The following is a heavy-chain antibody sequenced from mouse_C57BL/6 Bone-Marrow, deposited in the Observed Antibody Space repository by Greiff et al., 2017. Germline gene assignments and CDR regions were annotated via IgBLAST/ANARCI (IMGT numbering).Heavy chain of an antibody. CDR1: GYSITSGYY. J-gene: IGHJ1*03. V-gene: IGHV3-6*01. Sequence: EVKLQESGPGLVKPSQSLSLTCSVTGYSITSGYYWNWIRQFPGNKLEWMGYISYDGSNNYNPSLKNRISITRDTSKNQFFLKLNSVTTEDTATYYCARIYYGNYGDVWGTGTTVTVSS. CDR3: ARIYYGNYGDV. D-gene: IGHD2-1*01. CDR2: ISYDGSN.